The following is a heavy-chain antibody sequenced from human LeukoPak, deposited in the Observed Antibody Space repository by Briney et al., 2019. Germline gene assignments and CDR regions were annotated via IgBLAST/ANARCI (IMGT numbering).Heavy chain of an antibody. J-gene: IGHJ3*02. CDR2: ISSSGSTI. CDR1: GFTFSSYE. Sequence: GGSLRLSCAASGFTFSSYEMNWVRQAPGKGLEWVSYISSSGSTIYYADSVKGRFTISRDNAKNSLYLQMNSLRAEDTAVYYCARGKMGWLQPSGDAFDISRQGTMVTVSS. D-gene: IGHD5-24*01. V-gene: IGHV3-48*03. CDR3: ARGKMGWLQPSGDAFDI.